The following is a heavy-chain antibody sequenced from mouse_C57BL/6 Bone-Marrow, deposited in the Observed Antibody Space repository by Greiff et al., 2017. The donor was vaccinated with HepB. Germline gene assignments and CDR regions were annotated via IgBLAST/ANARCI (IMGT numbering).Heavy chain of an antibody. J-gene: IGHJ3*01. Sequence: EVQGVESGPELVKPGASVKISCKASGYSFTDYNMNWVKQSNGKSLEWIGVINPNYGTTSYNQKFKGKATLTVYQSSSTAYMQLNSLTSEDSAVYYRARNYYGSSFCAYWGQGTLVTVSA. V-gene: IGHV1-39*01. D-gene: IGHD1-1*01. CDR3: ARNYYGSSFCAY. CDR1: GYSFTDYN. CDR2: INPNYGTT.